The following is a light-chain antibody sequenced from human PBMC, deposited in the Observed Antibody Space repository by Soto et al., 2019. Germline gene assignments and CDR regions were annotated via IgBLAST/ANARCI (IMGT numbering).Light chain of an antibody. V-gene: IGKV1-12*01. CDR3: QQLNSYLWT. Sequence: DIQMTQSPSSVSASVGDRVTITCRASQFISTWLAWYQQKPGKAPNLLISAASTLQSGVPSRFSGSGSGTEFTLTISRLQPEDFATYYCQQLNSYLWTFGQGTKVEVK. J-gene: IGKJ1*01. CDR1: QFISTW. CDR2: AAS.